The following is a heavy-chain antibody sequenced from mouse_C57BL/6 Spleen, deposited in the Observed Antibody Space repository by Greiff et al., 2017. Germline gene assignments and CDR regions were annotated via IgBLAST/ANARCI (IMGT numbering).Heavy chain of an antibody. CDR3: VSYDYDGYYYAMDY. J-gene: IGHJ4*01. D-gene: IGHD2-4*01. CDR2: INPNNGGT. CDR1: GYSFTGYY. Sequence: VQLQQSGPELVKPGASVKISCKASGYSFTGYYMNWVKQSPEKSLEWIGDINPNNGGTSYNQKFKGKATLTVDKSSSTAYMELRSLTSEDSAVYYCVSYDYDGYYYAMDYWGQGTSVTVSS. V-gene: IGHV1-42*01.